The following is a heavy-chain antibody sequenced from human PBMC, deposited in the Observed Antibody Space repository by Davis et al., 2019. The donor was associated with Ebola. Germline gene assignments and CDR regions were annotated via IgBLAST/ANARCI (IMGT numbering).Heavy chain of an antibody. J-gene: IGHJ4*02. Sequence: SGPTLVKPTQTLTLTCTFSDFSLSTTGVGVGWIRQPPGKALEWLALIYWDDDKRYSPSLKSRLTITKDTSKNQVVLTMTNMDPVDTATYYCAHTEGARIGVVMGYYFDYWGQGTLVTVSS. D-gene: IGHD3-3*01. V-gene: IGHV2-5*02. CDR2: IYWDDDK. CDR3: AHTEGARIGVVMGYYFDY. CDR1: DFSLSTTGVG.